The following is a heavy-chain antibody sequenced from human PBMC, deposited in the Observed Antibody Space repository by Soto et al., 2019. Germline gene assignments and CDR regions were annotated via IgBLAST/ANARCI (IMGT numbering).Heavy chain of an antibody. D-gene: IGHD1-7*01. CDR1: GGSISSGGYY. Sequence: SETLSLTCTVSGGSISSGGYYWSWIRQHPGKGLEWIGYIYYSGSTYYNPSLKSRVTISVDTSKNQFSLKLSSVTAADTAVYYCARNYGGYFDYWGQGTLVTVSS. V-gene: IGHV4-31*03. CDR2: IYYSGST. J-gene: IGHJ4*02. CDR3: ARNYGGYFDY.